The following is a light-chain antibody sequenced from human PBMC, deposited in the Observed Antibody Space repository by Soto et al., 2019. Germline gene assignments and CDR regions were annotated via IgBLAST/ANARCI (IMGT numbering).Light chain of an antibody. V-gene: IGKV3-15*01. CDR3: QHYNNWPPYT. Sequence: EIVMTQSPATLSVSPGERATLSCRASQSIRSNLAWYQQRPGQAPRLLIYGASTRATGIPARFSGSGSGTEFTLTISSLQSEDFAVYYCQHYNNWPPYTFGQGTKLVIK. J-gene: IGKJ2*01. CDR1: QSIRSN. CDR2: GAS.